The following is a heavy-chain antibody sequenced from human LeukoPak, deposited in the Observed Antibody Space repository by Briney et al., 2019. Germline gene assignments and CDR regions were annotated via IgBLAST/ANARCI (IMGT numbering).Heavy chain of an antibody. J-gene: IGHJ5*02. CDR1: GYTFTDYY. V-gene: IGHV1-69-2*01. CDR2: VDPEDGET. CDR3: ATPSGGGSYDHWFDP. D-gene: IGHD2-15*01. Sequence: ASVKISCKVSGYTFTDYYMHWVQQAPGKGLGWMGLVDPEDGETIYAEKFQGRVTITADTSTDTAYMELSSLRSEDTAVYYCATPSGGGSYDHWFDPWGQGTLVTVSS.